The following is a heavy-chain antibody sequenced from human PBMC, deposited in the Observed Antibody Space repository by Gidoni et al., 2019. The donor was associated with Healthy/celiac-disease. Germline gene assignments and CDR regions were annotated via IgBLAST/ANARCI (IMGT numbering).Heavy chain of an antibody. CDR2: IYYSGST. V-gene: IGHV4-31*03. D-gene: IGHD2-21*01. J-gene: IGHJ6*02. CDR3: ARVRGVIDYDHYGMDV. CDR1: GGSISSGSYY. Sequence: QVQLQESGPGLVKPSQTLSLTCSVSGGSISSGSYYWSWIRQHPGKGLEWIGYIYYSGSTYHNPSLKSRVTISVDTSKNQFSLKLSSVTAADTAVYYCARVRGVIDYDHYGMDVWGQGTTVTVSS.